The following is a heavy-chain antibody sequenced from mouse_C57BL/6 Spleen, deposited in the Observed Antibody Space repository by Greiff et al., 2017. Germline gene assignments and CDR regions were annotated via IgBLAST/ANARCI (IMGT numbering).Heavy chain of an antibody. J-gene: IGHJ3*01. V-gene: IGHV1-26*01. CDR1: GYTFTDYY. D-gene: IGHD2-4*01. Sequence: EVQLQQSGPELVKPGASVKISCKASGYTFTDYYMNWVKQSHGKSLEWIGDINPNNGGTSYNQKFKGKATLTVDKSSSTAYMELRSLTSEDSAVYYCAREGENDYDWFAYWGQGTLVTVSA. CDR3: AREGENDYDWFAY. CDR2: INPNNGGT.